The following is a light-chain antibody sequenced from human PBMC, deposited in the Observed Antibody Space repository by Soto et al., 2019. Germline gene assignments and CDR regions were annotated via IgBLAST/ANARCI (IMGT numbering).Light chain of an antibody. CDR1: DNDIGTYNL. V-gene: IGLV2-23*02. CDR2: DVS. J-gene: IGLJ1*01. CDR3: CSYGGSRPYV. Sequence: QSVLTQPASVSGSPGQSITISCTGTDNDIGTYNLVSWYQQCPGTAPKVIIFDVSNRPSGVSSRFSGSKSGGTASLTISALQAEDEADCFCCSYGGSRPYVFGTGTKVTVL.